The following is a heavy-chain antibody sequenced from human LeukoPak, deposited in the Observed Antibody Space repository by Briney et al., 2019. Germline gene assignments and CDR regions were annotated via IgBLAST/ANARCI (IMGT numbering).Heavy chain of an antibody. Sequence: GGSLRLSCAASGFTFNTYTMNWVRQAPGKGLEWLSTISGSGGSTYYADSVKGRFTISRDNSKNTVYLQMKSLRVEATAVYYCAKGLSAAGDYYFDYWGQGALVTVSS. CDR2: ISGSGGST. V-gene: IGHV3-23*01. CDR3: AKGLSAAGDYYFDY. D-gene: IGHD2-21*01. CDR1: GFTFNTYT. J-gene: IGHJ4*02.